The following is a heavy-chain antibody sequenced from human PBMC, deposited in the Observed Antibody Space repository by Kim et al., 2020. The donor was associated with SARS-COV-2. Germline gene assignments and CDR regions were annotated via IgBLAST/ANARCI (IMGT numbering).Heavy chain of an antibody. J-gene: IGHJ5*02. V-gene: IGHV4-34*01. D-gene: IGHD3-22*01. CDR3: ARGVNRYYDSSGYSSDP. Sequence: LKRRVTISVDTSKNRFSLKLSSVTAADTAVYYCARGVNRYYDSSGYSSDPWGQGTLVTVSS.